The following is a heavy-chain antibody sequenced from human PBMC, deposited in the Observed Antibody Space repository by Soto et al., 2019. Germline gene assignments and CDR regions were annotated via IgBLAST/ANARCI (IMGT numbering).Heavy chain of an antibody. CDR3: ARGFDIVVVPAAMDFDY. CDR2: IWDDGSNK. D-gene: IGHD2-2*01. Sequence: QVQLVESGGGVVQPGRSLRLSCAASGFTFSSYGMHWVRQAPGKGLEWVAVIWDDGSNKYYADSVKGRFTISRDNSKNTLYLQMNSLRAEDTAVYYCARGFDIVVVPAAMDFDYWGQGTLVTVSS. V-gene: IGHV3-33*01. J-gene: IGHJ4*02. CDR1: GFTFSSYG.